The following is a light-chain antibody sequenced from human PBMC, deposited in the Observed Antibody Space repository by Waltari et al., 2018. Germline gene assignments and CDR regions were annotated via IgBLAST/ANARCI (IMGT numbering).Light chain of an antibody. CDR3: QKYERLPAT. Sequence: EIMLTQSPAPLSLSPGERAPLSCRASQSISKYLAWYQQKPGQAPRLLIYETSRRATGIPDRFSGSGSGTDFSLTISRLEPEDFAVYYCQKYERLPATFGQGTKVEFK. CDR2: ETS. CDR1: QSISKY. V-gene: IGKV3-20*01. J-gene: IGKJ1*01.